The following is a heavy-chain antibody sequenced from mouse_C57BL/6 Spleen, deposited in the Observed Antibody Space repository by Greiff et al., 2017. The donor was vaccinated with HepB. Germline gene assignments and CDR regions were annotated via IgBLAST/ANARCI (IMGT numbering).Heavy chain of an antibody. D-gene: IGHD4-1*01. CDR2: IYPGSGNT. V-gene: IGHV1-66*01. CDR3: AREGKLGQGFAY. CDR1: GYSFTSYY. Sequence: VQLQQSGPELVKPGASVKISCKASGYSFTSYYIHWVKQRPGQGLEWIGWIYPGSGNTKYNEKFKGKATLTADTSSSTAYMQLSSLTSEDSAVYYCAREGKLGQGFAYWGQGTLVTVSA. J-gene: IGHJ3*01.